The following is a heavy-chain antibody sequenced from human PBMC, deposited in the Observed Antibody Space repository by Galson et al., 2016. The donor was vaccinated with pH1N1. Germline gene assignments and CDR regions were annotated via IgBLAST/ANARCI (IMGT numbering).Heavy chain of an antibody. CDR3: AKHPYYVDTSKIDY. J-gene: IGHJ4*02. D-gene: IGHD5-18*01. V-gene: IGHV3-23*01. CDR1: GFTFSSCA. CDR2: ISGSGGRT. Sequence: SLRLSCAASGFTFSSCAMSWVRQAPGKGLEWVSSISGSGGRTNYADPVKGRFTISRDNSKNTLYLQTNSLRADDAAVYYCAKHPYYVDTSKIDYWGQGTLVSVSS.